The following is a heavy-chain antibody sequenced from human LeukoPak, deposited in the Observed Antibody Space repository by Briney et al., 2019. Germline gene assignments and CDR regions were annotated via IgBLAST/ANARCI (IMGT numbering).Heavy chain of an antibody. D-gene: IGHD3-3*01. J-gene: IGHJ4*02. CDR2: IKQDGSEK. V-gene: IGHV3-7*01. CDR3: ARERQNKDFWSGGDY. CDR1: GFTFSSYA. Sequence: GRSLRLSCAASGFTFSSYAMHWVRQAPGKGLEWVANIKQDGSEKYYVDSVKGRFTISRDNAKNSLYLQMNTLRPEDTAVYYCARERQNKDFWSGGDYWGQGTLVTVSS.